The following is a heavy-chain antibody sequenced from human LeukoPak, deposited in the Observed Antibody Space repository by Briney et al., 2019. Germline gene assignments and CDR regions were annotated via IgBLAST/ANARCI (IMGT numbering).Heavy chain of an antibody. V-gene: IGHV5-51*01. CDR1: GYSFTSYW. D-gene: IGHD5-18*01. J-gene: IGHJ4*02. Sequence: GESLKISCKDSGYSFTSYWIGWVRQMPGKGLEWMGIIYPGDSDTRYSPSFQGQVTVSADKSINTAYLQWSSLKASDTAIYYCARRGEAMDPFDYWGQGTLVTVSS. CDR3: ARRGEAMDPFDY. CDR2: IYPGDSDT.